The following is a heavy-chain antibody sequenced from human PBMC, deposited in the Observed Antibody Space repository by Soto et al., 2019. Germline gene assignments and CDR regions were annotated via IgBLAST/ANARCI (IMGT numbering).Heavy chain of an antibody. J-gene: IGHJ6*02. CDR1: GFTFSSYA. CDR2: ISGSGGST. D-gene: IGHD2-2*01. V-gene: IGHV3-23*01. CDR3: VKDGIVVVPAAQPYYYYYGMDV. Sequence: GGSLRLSCAASGFTFSSYAMSWVRQAPGKGLEWVSAISGSGGSTYYADSVKGRFTISRDNSKNTLYLQMNSLRAEDTAVYYCVKDGIVVVPAAQPYYYYYGMDVWGQGTTVTVSS.